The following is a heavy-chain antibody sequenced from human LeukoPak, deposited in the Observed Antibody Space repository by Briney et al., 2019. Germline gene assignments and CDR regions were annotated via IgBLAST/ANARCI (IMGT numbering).Heavy chain of an antibody. Sequence: PSETLSLTCTVSGGSISSGGYYWSWIRQPPGKGLEWIGYIYHSGSTYYNPSLKSRVTVSVDRSKNQFSLKLSSVTAADTAVYYCARDRGYSFSFDYWGQGTLVTVSS. D-gene: IGHD5-18*01. CDR3: ARDRGYSFSFDY. J-gene: IGHJ4*02. CDR2: IYHSGST. CDR1: GGSISSGGYY. V-gene: IGHV4-30-2*01.